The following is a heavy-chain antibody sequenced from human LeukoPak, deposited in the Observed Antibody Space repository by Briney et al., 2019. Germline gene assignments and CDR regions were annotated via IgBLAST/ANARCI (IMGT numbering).Heavy chain of an antibody. CDR2: INHSGST. Sequence: SQTLSLTCTVSGGSISSYYWSWIRQPPGKGLEWIGEINHSGSTNYNPSLKSRVTISVDTSKNQFSLKLSSVTAADTAVYYCARGHVYNAFDIWGQGTMVTVSS. CDR3: ARGHVYNAFDI. J-gene: IGHJ3*02. D-gene: IGHD1-14*01. V-gene: IGHV4-34*01. CDR1: GGSISSYY.